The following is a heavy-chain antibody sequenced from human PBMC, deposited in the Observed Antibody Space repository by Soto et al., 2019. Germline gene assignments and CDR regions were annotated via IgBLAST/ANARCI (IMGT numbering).Heavy chain of an antibody. CDR2: IIPIFGTA. Sequence: SVKVSCKASGGTFSSYAISWVRQAPGQGLEWMGGIIPIFGTANYAQKFQGRVTITADESTSTAYMELSSLRSEDTAVYYCARAGYSSGWYLGGVNWLDPWGQGTLVTVSS. CDR1: GGTFSSYA. CDR3: ARAGYSSGWYLGGVNWLDP. J-gene: IGHJ5*02. V-gene: IGHV1-69*13. D-gene: IGHD6-19*01.